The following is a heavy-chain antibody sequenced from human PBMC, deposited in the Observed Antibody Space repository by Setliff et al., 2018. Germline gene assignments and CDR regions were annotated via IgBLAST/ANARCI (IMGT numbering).Heavy chain of an antibody. D-gene: IGHD3-10*01. CDR2: ISNSGVGT. Sequence: LSLTCNVYGESFDTYYWSWVRQAPGKGLQCVSHISNSGVGTHYADSVKGRFTISRDNAKNSLSLQMNSLRTEDTAVYYCFGAGTCSYWGQGTLVTVSS. CDR1: GESFDTYY. CDR3: FGAGTCSY. J-gene: IGHJ4*02. V-gene: IGHV3-48*03.